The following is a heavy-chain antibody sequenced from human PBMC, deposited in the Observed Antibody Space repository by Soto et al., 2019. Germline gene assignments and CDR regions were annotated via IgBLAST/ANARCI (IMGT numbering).Heavy chain of an antibody. Sequence: GGSLRLSCAASGFTFRSYAMSWVRQAPGKGLEWVSAISGRGGSTYYADSVKGRFTISRDNSKNTLYLQMNSLRAEDTAVYYCAKVQFDILTGNYYYYYGMDVWGQGTTVTSP. CDR1: GFTFRSYA. D-gene: IGHD3-9*01. CDR3: AKVQFDILTGNYYYYYGMDV. J-gene: IGHJ6*02. V-gene: IGHV3-23*01. CDR2: ISGRGGST.